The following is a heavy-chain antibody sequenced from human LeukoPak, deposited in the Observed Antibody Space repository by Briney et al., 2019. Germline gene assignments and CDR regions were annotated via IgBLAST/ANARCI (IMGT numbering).Heavy chain of an antibody. Sequence: SVKVSCKASGGTFISYAISWVRQAPGQGLEWMGRIIPIFGTANYAQKFQGRVTITTDESTSTAYMELSSLRSEDTAVYYCARGVGGSQYFDYWGQGTLVTVSS. V-gene: IGHV1-69*05. J-gene: IGHJ4*02. CDR1: GGTFISYA. D-gene: IGHD2-15*01. CDR3: ARGVGGSQYFDY. CDR2: IIPIFGTA.